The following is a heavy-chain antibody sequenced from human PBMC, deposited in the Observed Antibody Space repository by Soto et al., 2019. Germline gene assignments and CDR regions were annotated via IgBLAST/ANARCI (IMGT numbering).Heavy chain of an antibody. CDR2: ISVYNGNT. D-gene: IGHD3-10*01. CDR1: GYNCTRYV. V-gene: IGHV1-18*01. J-gene: IGHJ4*02. Sequence: QVQLVQSGAEVKKPGASVKVSCKASGYNCTRYVISWVRQAPGQGLVWMGWISVYNGNTNYAQKLQGRVTMTTDTSTSPAHMDLRSPGSDATAVYYCASGWFGEFVYYFDYWGQGSLVTVAS. CDR3: ASGWFGEFVYYFDY.